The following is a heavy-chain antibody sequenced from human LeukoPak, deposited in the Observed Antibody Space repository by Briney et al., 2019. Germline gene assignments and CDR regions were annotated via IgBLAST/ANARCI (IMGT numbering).Heavy chain of an antibody. Sequence: SETLSLTCTVSGGSISSSSYYWGWIRQPPGKGLEWIGSIYYSGSTYYNPSLKSRVTISVDTSKNQFSLKLSSVTAADTAVYYCARGGSRISYYYYMDVWGKGTTVTVSS. CDR2: IYYSGST. J-gene: IGHJ6*03. CDR1: GGSISSSSYY. CDR3: ARGGSRISYYYYMDV. D-gene: IGHD2-15*01. V-gene: IGHV4-39*01.